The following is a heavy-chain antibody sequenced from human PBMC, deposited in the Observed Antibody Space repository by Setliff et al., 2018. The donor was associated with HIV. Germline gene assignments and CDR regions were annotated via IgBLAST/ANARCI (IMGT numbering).Heavy chain of an antibody. D-gene: IGHD6-13*01. CDR3: ARKGSSSRSQEYYYDF. CDR1: GDSVSSNSAA. V-gene: IGHV6-1*01. J-gene: IGHJ4*02. CDR2: TYYRSKWYN. Sequence: SQTLSLTCAISGDSVSSNSAAWNWIRQSPSRGLEWLGRTYYRSKWYNNYAVSVKSRITINPDTSKNQFSLKLNSVTALDTAVYYCARKGSSSRSQEYYYDFWGQGTLVTVSS.